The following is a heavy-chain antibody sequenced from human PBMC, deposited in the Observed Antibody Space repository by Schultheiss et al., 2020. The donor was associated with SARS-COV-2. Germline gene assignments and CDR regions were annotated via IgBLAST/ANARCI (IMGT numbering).Heavy chain of an antibody. Sequence: SGPTLVKPTQTLTLTCTFSGFSLSTTVGVGWIRQPPGKALELLALIYWGDDKRYSPSLKSRLTITKDTSKNQVVLTMTNMDPVDTATYYCARTKYSSSIYFDYWGQGTLVTVSS. J-gene: IGHJ4*02. V-gene: IGHV2-5*02. D-gene: IGHD6-6*01. CDR1: GFSLSTTVG. CDR3: ARTKYSSSIYFDY. CDR2: IYWGDDK.